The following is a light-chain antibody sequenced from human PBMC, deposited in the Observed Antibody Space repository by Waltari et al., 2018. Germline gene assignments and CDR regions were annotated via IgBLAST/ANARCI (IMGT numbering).Light chain of an antibody. Sequence: QSVLTQPPSVSGAPGQRGTISCAGSGSKIGATYDVHRYQQLPGTAPKLRISCQNNRPSGVPHRFSGSKSGTSASLAITGLQAEDGADYYCQSYDNRLSGVIFGGGTRLTVL. CDR2: CQN. V-gene: IGLV1-40*01. CDR3: QSYDNRLSGVI. J-gene: IGLJ2*01. CDR1: GSKIGATYD.